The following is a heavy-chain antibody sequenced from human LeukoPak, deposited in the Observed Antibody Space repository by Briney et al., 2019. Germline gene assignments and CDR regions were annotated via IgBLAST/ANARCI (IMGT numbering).Heavy chain of an antibody. CDR2: ITSNGGTI. Sequence: GGSLRLSCAASGFTYSDYAMHWVRQAPGKGLEYVSSITSNGGTIYYANSVKGRFTISRDNSKNTLSLQMGSLTTEDTAVYYCARDNSVGDIAWWFDPWGQGTLVTVSS. CDR3: ARDNSVGDIAWWFDP. CDR1: GFTYSDYA. V-gene: IGHV3-64*01. D-gene: IGHD3-16*02. J-gene: IGHJ5*02.